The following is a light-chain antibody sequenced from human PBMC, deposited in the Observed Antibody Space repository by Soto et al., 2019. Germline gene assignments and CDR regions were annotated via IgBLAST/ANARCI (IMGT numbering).Light chain of an antibody. J-gene: IGKJ5*01. CDR2: GAS. CDR1: QSVSGN. CDR3: QQYGSSPIT. V-gene: IGKV3-20*01. Sequence: EIVWTQSPDSLSASPGERGTISCRASQSVSGNLAWYQQKPGQAPRLLVYGASSRATGVPDRFSGSGSGTDFTLSISRQEPEDFAVYYCQQYGSSPITFGQGTRLEI.